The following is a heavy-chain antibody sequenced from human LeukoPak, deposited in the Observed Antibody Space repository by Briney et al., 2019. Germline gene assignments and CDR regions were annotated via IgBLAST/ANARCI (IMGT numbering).Heavy chain of an antibody. CDR1: GFTFSSYA. Sequence: GRSLRLSCAASGFTFSSYAMHWVRQAPGKGLEWVSVIYSGGSTYYADSVKGRFTISRDSSKNTLYLQMNSLRAEDTAVYYCAYSLGWPGFFDYWGQGTLVTVSS. V-gene: IGHV3-NL1*01. D-gene: IGHD4-11*01. CDR3: AYSLGWPGFFDY. CDR2: IYSGGST. J-gene: IGHJ4*02.